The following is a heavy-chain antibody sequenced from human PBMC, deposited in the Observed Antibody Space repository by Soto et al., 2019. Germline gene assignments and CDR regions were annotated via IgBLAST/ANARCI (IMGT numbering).Heavy chain of an antibody. D-gene: IGHD1-26*01. CDR2: IYYRGRT. Sequence: SETLSLTCTVSGGSISSGDYYWSWIRQPPGQGLEWIGYIYYRGRTYYNPSLKCRVTISVDTSKNHFSLKLSSVTAADTAVYYCASSRRSYSVHAFDIWGQGTMVT. V-gene: IGHV4-30-4*01. CDR1: GGSISSGDYY. J-gene: IGHJ3*02. CDR3: ASSRRSYSVHAFDI.